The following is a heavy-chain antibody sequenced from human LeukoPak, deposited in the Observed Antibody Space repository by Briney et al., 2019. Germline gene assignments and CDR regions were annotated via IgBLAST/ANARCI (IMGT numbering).Heavy chain of an antibody. D-gene: IGHD3-10*01. CDR3: SGSGSYYNGKTGY. Sequence: SETLSLTCAVSGGSISNTNWWSWVRQPPGKGLEWIGEIYHSGSTNYNPSLKSRVTISVDKSKNQFSLKLTSVTAADTAVYYCSGSGSYYNGKTGYWGQGTLVTVSS. CDR2: IYHSGST. V-gene: IGHV4-4*02. J-gene: IGHJ4*02. CDR1: GGSISNTNW.